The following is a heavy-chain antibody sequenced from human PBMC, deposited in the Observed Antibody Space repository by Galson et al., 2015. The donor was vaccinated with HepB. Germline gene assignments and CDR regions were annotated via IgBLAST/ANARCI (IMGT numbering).Heavy chain of an antibody. CDR1: GFTFSDYY. Sequence: SLRLSCAASGFTFSDYYMSWIRQAPGKGLEWVSYISSSSSYTNYADSVKGRFTISRDNAKNSLYLQMNSLRAEDTAVYYCATFSGSYWGYYFDYWGQGTLVTVSS. J-gene: IGHJ4*02. V-gene: IGHV3-11*06. CDR2: ISSSSSYT. D-gene: IGHD1-26*01. CDR3: ATFSGSYWGYYFDY.